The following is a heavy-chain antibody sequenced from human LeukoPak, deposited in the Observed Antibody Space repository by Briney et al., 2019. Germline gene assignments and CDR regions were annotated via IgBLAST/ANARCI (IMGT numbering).Heavy chain of an antibody. D-gene: IGHD1-26*01. V-gene: IGHV3-23*01. CDR2: ISGSGGST. Sequence: GGSLRLSCAASGFTFSSYAMSWVRQAPGKGLEWVSAISGSGGSTYYADSVKGRFTISRDNSKNTLYLQMNSLRAEDTAVYYCARLAESGSYLGLDGMDVWGQGTTVTVSS. J-gene: IGHJ6*02. CDR1: GFTFSSYA. CDR3: ARLAESGSYLGLDGMDV.